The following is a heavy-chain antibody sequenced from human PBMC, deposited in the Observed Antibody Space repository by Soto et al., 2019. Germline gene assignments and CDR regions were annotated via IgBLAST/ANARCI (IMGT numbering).Heavy chain of an antibody. V-gene: IGHV1-69*13. D-gene: IGHD3-22*01. J-gene: IGHJ4*02. CDR1: GCTFSSYA. CDR3: ASTYEYYYDSSGYDFDY. CDR2: IIPIFGTA. Sequence: SVKVSCKASGCTFSSYAISWVRQAPGQGLEWMGGIIPIFGTANYAQKFQGRVTITADESTSTAYMELSSLRSEDTAVYYCASTYEYYYDSSGYDFDYWGQGTLVTVSS.